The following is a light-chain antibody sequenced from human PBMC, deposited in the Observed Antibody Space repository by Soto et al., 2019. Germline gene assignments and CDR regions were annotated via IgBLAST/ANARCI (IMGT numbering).Light chain of an antibody. CDR2: DVS. J-gene: IGKJ1*01. CDR1: QSVSSSY. Sequence: EIVLTQSPGTLSLSPGERATLSCRSSQSVSSSYLAWYQQKPGHAPRLLIYDVSSSATGIPDRFSGSGSGTEVNLTISRLEPEDFAVYYCQQYGSSPTFGQGAKVEIK. V-gene: IGKV3-20*01. CDR3: QQYGSSPT.